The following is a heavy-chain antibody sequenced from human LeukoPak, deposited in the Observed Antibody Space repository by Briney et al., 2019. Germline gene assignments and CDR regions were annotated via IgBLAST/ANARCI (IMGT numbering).Heavy chain of an antibody. V-gene: IGHV4-39*01. D-gene: IGHD5-18*01. J-gene: IGHJ4*02. CDR3: ARHSTFGGYSYDGLDY. Sequence: VRQPPGKGLEWIGSIYYSGSTYYNPSLKSRVTISVDTSKNQFSLKLSSVTAADTAVYYCARHSTFGGYSYDGLDYWGQGTLVTVSS. CDR2: IYYSGST.